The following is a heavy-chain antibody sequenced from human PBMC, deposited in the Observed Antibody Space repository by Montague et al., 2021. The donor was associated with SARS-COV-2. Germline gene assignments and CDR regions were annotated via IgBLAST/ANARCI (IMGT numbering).Heavy chain of an antibody. CDR3: ARVQRTTGTTRLGTYYYYYYGMDV. V-gene: IGHV3-7*01. Sequence: SLRLSCAASGFTFGSYWMSWVRQAPGKGLEWVANIKQDGSEKYYVDSVKGRFTISRDNAKNSLYLQMNSLRAEDTAVYYCARVQRTTGTTRLGTYYYYYYGMDVWGQGTTVTVSS. CDR1: GFTFGSYW. CDR2: IKQDGSEK. J-gene: IGHJ6*02. D-gene: IGHD1-1*01.